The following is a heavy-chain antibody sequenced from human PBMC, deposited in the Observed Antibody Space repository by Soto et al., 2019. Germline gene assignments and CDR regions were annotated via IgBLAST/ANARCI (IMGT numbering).Heavy chain of an antibody. V-gene: IGHV3-11*01. D-gene: IGHD5-18*01. J-gene: IGHJ4*02. Sequence: GGSLGLCCAASGFPFSYYYMRWIRQAPGKGLEWVSYISSSGSTIYYADSVKGRFTISRDNAKNSLYLQMNSLRAEDTAVYYCASSQDTALVNWGQGTPVTVSS. CDR1: GFPFSYYY. CDR3: ASSQDTALVN. CDR2: ISSSGSTI.